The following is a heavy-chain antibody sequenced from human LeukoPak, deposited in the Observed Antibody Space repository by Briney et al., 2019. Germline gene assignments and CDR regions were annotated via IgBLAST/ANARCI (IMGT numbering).Heavy chain of an antibody. CDR2: INHSGST. CDR1: GVSFSGYY. Sequence: PSETLSLTCAVYGVSFSGYYWSWIRQPPGKGLEWIGEINHSGSTNYNPSLKSRVTISVDTSKNQFSLKLSSVTAADTAVYYCARGRRGGSYLWGSWFDPWSQGTLVTVSS. J-gene: IGHJ5*02. D-gene: IGHD1-26*01. CDR3: ARGRRGGSYLWGSWFDP. V-gene: IGHV4-34*01.